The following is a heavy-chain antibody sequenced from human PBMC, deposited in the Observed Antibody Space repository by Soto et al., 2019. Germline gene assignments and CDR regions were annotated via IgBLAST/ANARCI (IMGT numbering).Heavy chain of an antibody. CDR3: ARDTTDCISTSCYEGWFAP. J-gene: IGHJ5*02. CDR1: GYTFTSYG. V-gene: IGHV1-18*01. D-gene: IGHD2-2*01. CDR2: ISAYNGNT. Sequence: QVQLVQSGAEVKKPGASVKVSCKASGYTFTSYGISWVRQAPGQGLEWMGWISAYNGNTNYAQKRTGRGTITTDTSTSTAYMELRSLRSDDTAVYYCARDTTDCISTSCYEGWFAPWGQGTLVTVSS.